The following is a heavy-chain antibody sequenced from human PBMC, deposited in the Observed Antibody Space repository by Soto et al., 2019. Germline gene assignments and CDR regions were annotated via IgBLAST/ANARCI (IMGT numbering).Heavy chain of an antibody. V-gene: IGHV3-48*02. J-gene: IGHJ4*02. D-gene: IGHD6-19*01. CDR2: ITRSSSPI. CDR3: ARLYTSGWYYDH. CDR1: GFTFSDYS. Sequence: EVRLVESGGGLVQPGGSLRLSCAASGFTFSDYSMNWVRQAPGKGLEWISYITRSSSPIYYADSVKGRFTTSRDNGKNSLYLQMNSLRDEDTAVYYCARLYTSGWYYDHWGQGTLVTVTS.